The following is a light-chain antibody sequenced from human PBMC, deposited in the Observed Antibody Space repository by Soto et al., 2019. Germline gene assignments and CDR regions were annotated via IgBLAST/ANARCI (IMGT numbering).Light chain of an antibody. J-gene: IGKJ4*01. V-gene: IGKV1-5*03. CDR3: QPYNSYVT. CDR1: QSISSW. Sequence: DIQMTQSPSTLSASVGDRVTITCRASQSISSWLAWYQQKPGKAPKLLIYKASSLESGVPSRFSGSGSGTEFTLTIRSLQPDDFATYYCQPYNSYVTVGGGTKVEIK. CDR2: KAS.